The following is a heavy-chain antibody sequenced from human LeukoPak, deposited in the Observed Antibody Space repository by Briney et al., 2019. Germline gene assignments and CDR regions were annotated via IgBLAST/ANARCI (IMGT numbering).Heavy chain of an antibody. V-gene: IGHV3-33*03. CDR2: IWSNGRNK. CDR1: GFTFSNYG. J-gene: IGHJ4*02. CDR3: VKELGPFTGFDN. Sequence: GGSLRLSCAASGFTFSNYGMHWVRQAPGKGLEWVAVIWSNGRNKYYADSVKGRFTISRDKSKNTLDLQMNSLGADDTAVYYCVKELGPFTGFDNWGQGTLVTVSS. D-gene: IGHD3-16*01.